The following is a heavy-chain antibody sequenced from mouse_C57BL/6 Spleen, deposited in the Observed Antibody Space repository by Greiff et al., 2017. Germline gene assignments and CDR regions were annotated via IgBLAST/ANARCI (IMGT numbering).Heavy chain of an antibody. V-gene: IGHV1-82*01. Sequence: VQGVESGPELVKPGASVKISCKASGYAFSSSWMNWVKQRPGKGLEWIGRIYPGDGDTNYNGKFKGKATLTADKSSSTAYMQLSSLTSEDSAVYFCARWDDYLYYAMDYWGQGTSVTVSS. CDR2: IYPGDGDT. CDR1: GYAFSSSW. D-gene: IGHD2-4*01. J-gene: IGHJ4*01. CDR3: ARWDDYLYYAMDY.